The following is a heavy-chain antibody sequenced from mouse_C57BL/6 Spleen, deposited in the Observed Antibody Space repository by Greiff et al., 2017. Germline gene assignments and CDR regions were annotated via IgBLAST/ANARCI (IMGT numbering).Heavy chain of an antibody. CDR1: GYSITSGYY. J-gene: IGHJ2*01. CDR3: AREGGRFDY. D-gene: IGHD3-3*01. V-gene: IGHV3-6*01. Sequence: EVQLQQSGPGLVKPSQSLSLTCSVTGYSITSGYYWNWIRQFPGNKLEWMGYISYDGSNNYNPSLKNRISITRDTSKNQFFLKLNSVTTEDTATYYCAREGGRFDYWGQGTTLTVSS. CDR2: ISYDGSN.